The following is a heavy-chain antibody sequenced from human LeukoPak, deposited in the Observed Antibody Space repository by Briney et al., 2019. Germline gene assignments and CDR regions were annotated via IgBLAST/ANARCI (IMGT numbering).Heavy chain of an antibody. V-gene: IGHV3-48*04. CDR2: ISSSTSTI. CDR1: GFTFSTYS. D-gene: IGHD3-22*01. CDR3: ARGYDSSGYSIDY. J-gene: IGHJ4*02. Sequence: GSLRLSCAASGFTFSTYSMNWVRQAPGKGLEWVSYISSSTSTIYYADSVKGRFTISRDNAKNSLYLQMNSLRAEDTAVYYCARGYDSSGYSIDYWGQGTLVTVSS.